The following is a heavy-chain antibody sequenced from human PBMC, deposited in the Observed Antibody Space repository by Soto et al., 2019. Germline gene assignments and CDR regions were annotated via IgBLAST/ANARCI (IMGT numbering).Heavy chain of an antibody. V-gene: IGHV3-33*01. CDR3: ASASRYYYGSGSYYNEGGTFDI. Sequence: GGSLRLSSAASGFTFRSYGMHWVRQAPGKGLEWVAVIWYDGSNKHYADSVKGRFTISRDNSKSTLYLQMNSLRAEDAAVYYCASASRYYYGSGSYYNEGGTFDIWGQGTMVTVSS. CDR2: IWYDGSNK. D-gene: IGHD3-10*01. J-gene: IGHJ3*02. CDR1: GFTFRSYG.